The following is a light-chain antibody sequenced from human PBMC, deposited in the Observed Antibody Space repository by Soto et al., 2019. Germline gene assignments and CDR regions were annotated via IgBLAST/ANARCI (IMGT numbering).Light chain of an antibody. J-gene: IGLJ2*01. CDR2: DVS. V-gene: IGLV2-14*01. Sequence: QSVLTQPASVSGSPGQSITISCTGTSSDVGGYNYVSWYQQHPGKAPQLMIYDVSNRPSGVSNRFSGSKSGNTASLTISGLQAEDEADYYCSSYTISSTLVFGGGPTLTVL. CDR1: SSDVGGYNY. CDR3: SSYTISSTLV.